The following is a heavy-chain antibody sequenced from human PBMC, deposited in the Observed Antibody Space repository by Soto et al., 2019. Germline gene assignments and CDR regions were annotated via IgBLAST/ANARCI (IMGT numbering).Heavy chain of an antibody. Sequence: PSETLSLTCTVSGGSISSYYWSWIRQPPGKGQEWIGYIYYSGSTNYNPSLKSRVTISVDTSNNQFSLKLSSVTAAVTAVYYCARYQELFNWYDPWVQGTLVTVSS. CDR3: ARYQELFNWYDP. CDR1: GGSISSYY. J-gene: IGHJ5*02. D-gene: IGHD3-10*01. V-gene: IGHV4-59*01. CDR2: IYYSGST.